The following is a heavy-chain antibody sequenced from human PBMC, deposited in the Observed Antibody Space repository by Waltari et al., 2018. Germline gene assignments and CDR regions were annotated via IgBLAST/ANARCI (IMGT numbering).Heavy chain of an antibody. V-gene: IGHV3-23*03. CDR3: AREGVAAGTMVSDY. J-gene: IGHJ4*02. CDR1: GFTFTNYA. D-gene: IGHD1-7*01. Sequence: EVQLLESGGGLVKPGGSLRLSCAASGFTFTNYAMRWVRQATGKGLEWVSVIYSGGDTYYADSVKGRFTISRDNSKNTLYLQMNSLRAEDTAVYFCAREGVAAGTMVSDYWGQGTLVTVSS. CDR2: IYSGGDT.